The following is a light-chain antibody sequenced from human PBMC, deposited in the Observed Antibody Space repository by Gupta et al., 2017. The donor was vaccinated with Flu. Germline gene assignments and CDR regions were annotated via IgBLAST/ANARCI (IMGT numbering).Light chain of an antibody. J-gene: IGLJ2*01. CDR1: SPNIGAGYV. V-gene: IGLV1-40*01. CDR3: QSYDSLSGVSDVV. Sequence: QSVLTQPPSVSGAPGQRVTISCTGSSPNIGAGYVVHWYQQLPGSAPKLLIYGNSNRPSGVPDRFSASKSGTSASLAITGLQAEDEADYYCQSYDSLSGVSDVVFGGGTKLTVL. CDR2: GNS.